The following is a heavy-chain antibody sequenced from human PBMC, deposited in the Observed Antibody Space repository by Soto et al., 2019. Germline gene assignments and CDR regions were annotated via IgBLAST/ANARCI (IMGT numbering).Heavy chain of an antibody. Sequence: EVQLVESGGGLVKPGGSLRLSCAASGFTFSSYSMNWVRQAPGKGLEWVSSISSSSSYIYYADSVKGRFTISRDNAKNSRYLQMNSLRAEDTAVYYCARNPASGWKGNYGMDVWGQGTTVTVSS. CDR1: GFTFSSYS. CDR2: ISSSSSYI. D-gene: IGHD1-1*01. V-gene: IGHV3-21*01. J-gene: IGHJ6*02. CDR3: ARNPASGWKGNYGMDV.